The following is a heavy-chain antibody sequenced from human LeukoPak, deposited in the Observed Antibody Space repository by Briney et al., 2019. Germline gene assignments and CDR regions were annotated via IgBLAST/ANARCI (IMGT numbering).Heavy chain of an antibody. D-gene: IGHD6-19*01. CDR3: ASPTRYSSGWHAFDI. CDR1: GFTFTGYY. V-gene: IGHV1-2*06. J-gene: IGHJ3*02. CDR2: INPNSGGT. Sequence: ASVKVSCKTSGFTFTGYYMHWVRQAPGQGLEWMGRINPNSGGTNYAQKFQGRVTMTRDTSISTAYLQWSSLKASDTAMYYCASPTRYSSGWHAFDIWGQGTMVTVSS.